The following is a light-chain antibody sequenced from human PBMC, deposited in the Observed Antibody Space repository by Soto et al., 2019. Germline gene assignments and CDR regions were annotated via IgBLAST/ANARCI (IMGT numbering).Light chain of an antibody. CDR3: ISYTSSITPVV. Sequence: QSVLTQPASVSGSPGQSITISCTGTSSDVGGYNYVSWYQQHPGNAPNLMIYEVSHRPSGVSNRFSGSKSGNTASLTISGLQAEDEADYYCISYTSSITPVVFGGGTKLTVL. CDR2: EVS. CDR1: SSDVGGYNY. J-gene: IGLJ2*01. V-gene: IGLV2-14*01.